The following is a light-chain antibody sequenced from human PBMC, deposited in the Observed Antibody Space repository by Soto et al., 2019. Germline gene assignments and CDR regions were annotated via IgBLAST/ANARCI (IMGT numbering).Light chain of an antibody. CDR3: QQSFSTLPIT. Sequence: DIQMTQSPSSLSASVGDRVTLTCRASQNINTYLNWYQQKPGEAPKLLIYDASSLQSGVPSRFSGSGSGTDFTLTISSLQPEDVATYYCQQSFSTLPITFGPGTKVDIK. V-gene: IGKV1-39*01. CDR1: QNINTY. J-gene: IGKJ3*01. CDR2: DAS.